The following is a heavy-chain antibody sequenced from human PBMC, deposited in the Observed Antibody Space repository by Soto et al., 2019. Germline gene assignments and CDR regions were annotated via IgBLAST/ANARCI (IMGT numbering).Heavy chain of an antibody. V-gene: IGHV1-69*13. CDR1: GGTFSSYA. D-gene: IGHD2-2*01. Sequence: VKVSCKASGGTFSSYAISWVRQAPGQGLEWMGGIIPIFGTADYAQKFQGRVTITADESTSTAYMELSTLRSEDTAVYYCARHVPAAGYYYGMDVWGQGTTVTVS. CDR2: IIPIFGTA. CDR3: ARHVPAAGYYYGMDV. J-gene: IGHJ6*02.